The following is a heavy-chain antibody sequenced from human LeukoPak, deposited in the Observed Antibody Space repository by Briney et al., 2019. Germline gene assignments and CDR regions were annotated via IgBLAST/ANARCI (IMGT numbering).Heavy chain of an antibody. CDR2: ISYDGSNK. J-gene: IGHJ6*02. CDR1: GFTFSSYG. CDR3: AKAVINYDILTGYGRYYGMDV. V-gene: IGHV3-30*18. Sequence: PGGSLRLSCAASGFTFSSYGMHWVRQAPGKGLEWVAVISYDGSNKYYADSVKGRFTISRDNSKSTLYLQMNSLRAEDTAVYYCAKAVINYDILTGYGRYYGMDVWGRGTTVTVSS. D-gene: IGHD3-9*01.